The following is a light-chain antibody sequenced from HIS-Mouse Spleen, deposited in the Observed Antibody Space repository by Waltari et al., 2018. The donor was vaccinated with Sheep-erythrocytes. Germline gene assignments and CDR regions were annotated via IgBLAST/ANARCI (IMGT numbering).Light chain of an antibody. CDR2: DVS. Sequence: QSALTQPRSVSGSPGQSVTISCTGTSSDVGGYNYVSWYQQHPGKAPKLMIYDVSKRPSGGPDLFSGSKSGNTASLTISGLQAEDEADDYCCSYAGSYNHVFATGTKVTVL. CDR3: CSYAGSYNHV. J-gene: IGLJ1*01. CDR1: SSDVGGYNY. V-gene: IGLV2-11*01.